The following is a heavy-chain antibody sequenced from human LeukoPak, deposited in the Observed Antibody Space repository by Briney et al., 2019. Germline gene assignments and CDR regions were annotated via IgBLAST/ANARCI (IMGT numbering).Heavy chain of an antibody. D-gene: IGHD3-10*01. CDR1: GFTFSSYA. J-gene: IGHJ4*02. V-gene: IGHV3-23*01. CDR3: AKDHGSGSGDYFDY. Sequence: GGSLRLSCAASGFTFSSYAMSWVRQAPGRGLEWVSAISGSGGSTYYADSVKGRFTISRDNSKNTLYLQMNSLRAEDTAVYYCAKDHGSGSGDYFDYWAREPWSPSPQ. CDR2: ISGSGGST.